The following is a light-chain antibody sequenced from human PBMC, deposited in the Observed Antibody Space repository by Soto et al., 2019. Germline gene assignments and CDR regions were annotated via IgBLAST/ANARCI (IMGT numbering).Light chain of an antibody. Sequence: EIVLTQSPATLSLSPGERATFSCRASQSVGSSLAWYQQKPGQAPRLLIYDASNRATGSADRFSGSGSGTDFTLTISGLEAEDFAVYYCQHGSNSLTFGGGTKVEIK. CDR1: QSVGSS. CDR3: QHGSNSLT. CDR2: DAS. J-gene: IGKJ4*01. V-gene: IGKV3-11*01.